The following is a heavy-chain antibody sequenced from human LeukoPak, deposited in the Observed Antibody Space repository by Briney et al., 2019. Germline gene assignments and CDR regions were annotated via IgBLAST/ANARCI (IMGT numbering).Heavy chain of an antibody. Sequence: TGGSLRLSCAASGFTLSSYSMHWVRQAPGKGLEYVSAISYNGGSTYYANSVKGRFTISRDSSKNTLYLQMGSLRTEDMAVYYCARVAAVGTAAFDIWGQGTMVTVSS. CDR1: GFTLSSYS. V-gene: IGHV3-64*01. CDR3: ARVAAVGTAAFDI. D-gene: IGHD6-13*01. J-gene: IGHJ3*02. CDR2: ISYNGGST.